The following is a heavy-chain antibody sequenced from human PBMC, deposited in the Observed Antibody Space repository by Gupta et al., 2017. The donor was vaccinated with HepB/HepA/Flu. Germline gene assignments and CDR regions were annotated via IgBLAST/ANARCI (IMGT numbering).Heavy chain of an antibody. J-gene: IGHJ4*02. V-gene: IGHV1-2*02. Sequence: QMQLVQSGTEVKDPGASVKVSCKASGFTFTDYYLHWVRQAPGQGPEWMGWVDPKSGGPNYAQKFQGRVTMTRDTSINTAYMELGRLTIDDTAIYYCARVDQKYYDSSGFLLWGQGTLVTVSP. CDR3: ARVDQKYYDSSGFLL. CDR2: VDPKSGGP. D-gene: IGHD3-22*01. CDR1: GFTFTDYY.